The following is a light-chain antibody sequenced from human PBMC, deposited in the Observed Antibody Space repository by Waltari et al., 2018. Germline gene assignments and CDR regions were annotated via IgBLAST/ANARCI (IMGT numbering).Light chain of an antibody. Sequence: QSVLTQPPSASGTPGQRVTTSCSGSTHNIGRNYVYWYQQFPGTAPKLLVYRNNERPSGVPDRISGSKSGTSASLAISGLRSEDEADYYCATWDGSLTAWVFGGGTKVTVL. CDR3: ATWDGSLTAWV. CDR1: THNIGRNY. CDR2: RNN. V-gene: IGLV1-47*01. J-gene: IGLJ3*02.